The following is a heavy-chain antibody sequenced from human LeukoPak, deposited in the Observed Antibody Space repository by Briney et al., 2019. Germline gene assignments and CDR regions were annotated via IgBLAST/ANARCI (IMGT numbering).Heavy chain of an antibody. CDR1: GFTFSSYW. CDR3: ARDRPRYCSSTSCYDYYYYGMDV. J-gene: IGHJ6*02. Sequence: GGSLRLSCAASGFTFSSYWMRWVRQAPGKGVEWVANIKQDGSEKYYVDSVKGRFTISRDNAKNSLYLQMNSLRAEDTAVYYCARDRPRYCSSTSCYDYYYYGMDVWGQGTTVTASS. V-gene: IGHV3-7*03. CDR2: IKQDGSEK. D-gene: IGHD2-2*01.